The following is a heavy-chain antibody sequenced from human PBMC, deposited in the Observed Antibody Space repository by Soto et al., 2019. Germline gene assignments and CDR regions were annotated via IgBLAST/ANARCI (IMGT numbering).Heavy chain of an antibody. V-gene: IGHV2-5*02. CDR3: AHRPYGYTYYFNY. CDR1: GFSLSTRGVG. CDR2: VYWDDDI. D-gene: IGHD5-18*01. J-gene: IGHJ4*02. Sequence: QITLKESGPTLVKPTQILTLTCTFSGFSLSTRGVGVGWIRQPPGKALEWLALVYWDDDIWYSPSLKSRLTITKDTSKNQVVLTMTNMDPVDTATYGAHRPYGYTYYFNYWGQGTLVTVSS.